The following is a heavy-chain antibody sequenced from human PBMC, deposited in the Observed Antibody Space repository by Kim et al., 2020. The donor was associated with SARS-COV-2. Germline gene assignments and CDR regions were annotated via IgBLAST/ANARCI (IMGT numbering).Heavy chain of an antibody. D-gene: IGHD3-9*01. Sequence: GGSLRLYCAASGFTFSSYAMHWVRQAPGKGLECVAVISYDGSNKYYADSVKGRFTISRDNSKNTLYLQMNSLRAEDTAVYYCARDSSLRYFDWLFTAIYYYCGMDVWGQGTTVTVSS. J-gene: IGHJ6*02. V-gene: IGHV3-30-3*01. CDR3: ARDSSLRYFDWLFTAIYYYCGMDV. CDR2: ISYDGSNK. CDR1: GFTFSSYA.